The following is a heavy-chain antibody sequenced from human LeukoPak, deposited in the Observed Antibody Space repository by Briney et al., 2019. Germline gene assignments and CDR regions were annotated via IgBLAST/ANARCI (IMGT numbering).Heavy chain of an antibody. CDR3: ARWGSCGGDCYMYYFDY. D-gene: IGHD2-21*02. CDR2: IYYSGST. J-gene: IGHJ4*02. V-gene: IGHV4-59*01. CDR1: GGSISSYY. Sequence: SETLSLTCTVSGGSISSYYWSWIRQPPGKGLEWIGYIYYSGSTNYNPSLKSRVTISVDTSKNQFSLKLSSVTAADTAVYYCARWGSCGGDCYMYYFDYWGQGTLVTASS.